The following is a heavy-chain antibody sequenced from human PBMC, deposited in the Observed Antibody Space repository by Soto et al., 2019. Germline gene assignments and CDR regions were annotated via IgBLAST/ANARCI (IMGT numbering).Heavy chain of an antibody. D-gene: IGHD4-4*01. CDR2: INHSGST. J-gene: IGHJ6*02. CDR1: GGSFSCYY. V-gene: IGHV4-34*01. CDR3: ASRGGYDYSTRLTYYYGMDV. Sequence: SETLSLTCAVYGGSFSCYYWIWIRQPPGKGLEWIGEINHSGSTNYNPSLKSRVTISVDTSKNQFSLKLSSVTAADTAVYYCASRGGYDYSTRLTYYYGMDVWGQGTTVTVS.